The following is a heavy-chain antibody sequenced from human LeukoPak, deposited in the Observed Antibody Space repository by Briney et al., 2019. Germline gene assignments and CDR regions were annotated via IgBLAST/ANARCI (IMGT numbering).Heavy chain of an antibody. CDR1: GYTFTSYD. Sequence: ASVKVSCKASGYTFTSYDINWVRQATGPGLEWMGWMNTNSGNTGYAQKFQGRVPMIRNTSISTAYMELRSLRSEDTAVYYCARRTRELGYCSCGSCYHDAFDIWGQGTMVTVSS. J-gene: IGHJ3*02. V-gene: IGHV1-8*01. CDR2: MNTNSGNT. CDR3: ARRTRELGYCSCGSCYHDAFDI. D-gene: IGHD2-15*01.